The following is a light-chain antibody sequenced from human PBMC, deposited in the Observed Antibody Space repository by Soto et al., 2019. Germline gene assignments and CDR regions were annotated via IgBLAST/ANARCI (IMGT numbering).Light chain of an antibody. CDR3: QQYNNWPLT. CDR2: GAS. CDR1: QSVSSSY. V-gene: IGKV3-20*01. J-gene: IGKJ4*01. Sequence: EIVLTQSPGTLSLSPGERATLSCRASQSVSSSYLAWYQQKPGQAPRLLIYGASSRATGIPDRFSGSGSGTDFTLTISRLEPEDFAVYSCQQYNNWPLTFGGGTKVDNK.